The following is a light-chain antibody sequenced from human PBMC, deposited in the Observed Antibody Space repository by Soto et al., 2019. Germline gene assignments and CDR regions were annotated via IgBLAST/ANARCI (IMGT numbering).Light chain of an antibody. CDR1: SSDVGGFNL. CDR2: EAS. V-gene: IGLV2-23*01. Sequence: QSVLTQTASVSGSPGQSITISCTGTSSDVGGFNLVSWYQQYPGKAPKLMIYEASKRPSGVSNRFSGSKSGNTASLTISGLLAEDEADYYCSSYAGESTYVFGTATKLTVL. J-gene: IGLJ1*01. CDR3: SSYAGESTYV.